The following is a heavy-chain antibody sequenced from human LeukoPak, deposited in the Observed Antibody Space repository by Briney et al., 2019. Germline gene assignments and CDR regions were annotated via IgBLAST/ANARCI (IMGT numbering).Heavy chain of an antibody. V-gene: IGHV4-59*08. CDR3: ARLEAAMVLTGYYGMDV. Sequence: SETLSLTCTVSGGSISSYYWSWIRQPPGKGLEWIGYIYYSGSTNYNPSLKSRVTISVDRSKNQFSLRLSSVTAADTAVYYCARLEAAMVLTGYYGMDVWGQGTTVTVSS. CDR2: IYYSGST. D-gene: IGHD3-10*01. CDR1: GGSISSYY. J-gene: IGHJ6*02.